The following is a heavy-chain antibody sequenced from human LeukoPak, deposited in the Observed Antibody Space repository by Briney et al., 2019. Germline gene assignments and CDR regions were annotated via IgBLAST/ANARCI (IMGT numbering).Heavy chain of an antibody. CDR3: ARGYYDPSGTHFDY. CDR2: INHSGST. CDR1: GGSFSGYY. V-gene: IGHV4-34*01. D-gene: IGHD3-3*01. J-gene: IGHJ4*02. Sequence: SETLSLTCAVYGGSFSGYYWSWIRQPPGKGLEWIGEINHSGSTNYNPSLKSRVTISVDTSKNQFSLKLSSVTAADTAVYYCARGYYDPSGTHFDYWGQGTLVTVSS.